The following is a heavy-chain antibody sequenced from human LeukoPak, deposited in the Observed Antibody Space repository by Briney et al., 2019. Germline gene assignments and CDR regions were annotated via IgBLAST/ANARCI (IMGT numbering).Heavy chain of an antibody. CDR2: IYTSGYT. Sequence: PSETLSLTCTVSGVSISSDYWLWIRQPAGKGLEWIGLIYTSGYTNSNPSLKSRVTMSVDTSKNQISLKVASVTAADTAVYYCASPLGYWGQGTLVTVSS. CDR3: ASPLGY. J-gene: IGHJ4*02. V-gene: IGHV4-4*07. CDR1: GVSISSDY. D-gene: IGHD7-27*01.